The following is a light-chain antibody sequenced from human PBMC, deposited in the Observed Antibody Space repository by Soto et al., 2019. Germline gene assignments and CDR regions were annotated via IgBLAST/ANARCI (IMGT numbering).Light chain of an antibody. CDR1: SSDVGRYNY. J-gene: IGLJ1*01. V-gene: IGLV2-14*01. Sequence: QSALAQPASVSGSPGQSITLSCTGTSSDVGRYNYVSWFQQHPGKAPKLMIFDVSNWPSGVSDRFSGSKSGNSASLTISGLQAEDEADYYCSSFTSSSTFVFGTETKLTVL. CDR2: DVS. CDR3: SSFTSSSTFV.